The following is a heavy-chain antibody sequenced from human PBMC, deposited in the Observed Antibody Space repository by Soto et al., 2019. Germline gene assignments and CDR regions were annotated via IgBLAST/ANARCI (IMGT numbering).Heavy chain of an antibody. Sequence: SETLSLTCAVYGGSFSGYYWSWIRQPPGKGLEWIGEINHSGSTNYNPSLKSRVTISVDTSKNQFSLKLSSVTAADTAVYYCARAVDIVVVPAALWFDPWGQGTLVTVSS. D-gene: IGHD2-2*01. V-gene: IGHV4-34*01. CDR3: ARAVDIVVVPAALWFDP. CDR2: INHSGST. CDR1: GGSFSGYY. J-gene: IGHJ5*02.